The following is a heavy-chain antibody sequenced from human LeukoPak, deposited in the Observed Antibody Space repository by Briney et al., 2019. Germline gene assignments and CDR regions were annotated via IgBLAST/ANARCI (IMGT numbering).Heavy chain of an antibody. Sequence: ASVKVSCKASGYTFIDYYIHWVRQAPGEGLEWMGWINPNSGGTNYAQKFQGSVTVTRDTSISTAYMELTRPNSDDTAVYYCAKNMGYGDYWYFDLWGRGTLVTVSS. CDR1: GYTFIDYY. V-gene: IGHV1-2*02. J-gene: IGHJ2*01. CDR2: INPNSGGT. CDR3: AKNMGYGDYWYFDL. D-gene: IGHD4-17*01.